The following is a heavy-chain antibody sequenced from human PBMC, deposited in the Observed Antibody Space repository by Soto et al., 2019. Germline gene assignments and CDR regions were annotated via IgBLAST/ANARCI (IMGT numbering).Heavy chain of an antibody. D-gene: IGHD3-22*01. CDR3: ARGTYSSLMSAWNGFDP. V-gene: IGHV1-69*12. J-gene: IGHJ5*02. Sequence: VQLVQSGAEVKKPGSSVKVSCKASGGTFSSYAISWVRQAPGQGLEWMGGIIPIFGTANYAQKFQGRVTITADESMSTAYMELSSLRSEDTAVYYCARGTYSSLMSAWNGFDPWGQGTLVTVSS. CDR1: GGTFSSYA. CDR2: IIPIFGTA.